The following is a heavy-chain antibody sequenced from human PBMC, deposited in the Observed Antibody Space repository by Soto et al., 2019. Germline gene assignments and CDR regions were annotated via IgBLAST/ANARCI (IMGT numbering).Heavy chain of an antibody. CDR3: ARGDCSGGSCYRDYYYGMDV. Sequence: GASVKVSCKASGYTFTSYYMHWVRQAPGQGLEWMGIINPSGGSTSYAQKFQGRVTMTRDTSTSTVYMELSSLRSEDTAVYYCARGDCSGGSCYRDYYYGMDVWGQGTTVTVS. V-gene: IGHV1-46*01. CDR1: GYTFTSYY. J-gene: IGHJ6*02. CDR2: INPSGGST. D-gene: IGHD2-15*01.